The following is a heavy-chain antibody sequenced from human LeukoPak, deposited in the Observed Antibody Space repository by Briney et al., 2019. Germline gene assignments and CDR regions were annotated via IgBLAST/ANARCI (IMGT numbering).Heavy chain of an antibody. CDR2: ISGGRDDT. V-gene: IGHV3-23*01. CDR1: GFTLRDYA. CDR3: AKDQPADGYNSI. Sequence: GGSLRPSCAVSGFTLRDYAMSWVRQAPGKGLEWVSTISGGRDDTFYADSVKGRCTISRDNSRNTLYLQLNSLRAEDTAVYYCAKDQPADGYNSIWGQGTLVTVSP. D-gene: IGHD5-24*01. J-gene: IGHJ4*02.